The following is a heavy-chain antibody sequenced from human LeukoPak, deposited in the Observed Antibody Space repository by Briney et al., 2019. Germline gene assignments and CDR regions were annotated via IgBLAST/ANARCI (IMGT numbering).Heavy chain of an antibody. CDR3: ANVRGTRRDFQH. CDR1: GGSISSGGYY. CDR2: IHYSGNT. Sequence: SETLSLTCTVSGGSISSGGYYWSWIRQPPGKGLEWIGYIHYSGNTYYNPSLKSRVTISIDTSKNQFSLKLSSVTAADTAVYYCANVRGTRRDFQHWGQGTLVTVSS. V-gene: IGHV4-30-4*01. J-gene: IGHJ1*01. D-gene: IGHD1-1*01.